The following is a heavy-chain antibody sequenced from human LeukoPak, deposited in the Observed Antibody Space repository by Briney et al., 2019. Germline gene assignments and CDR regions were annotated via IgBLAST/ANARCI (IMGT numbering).Heavy chain of an antibody. CDR3: AKERDTAMVTIDY. CDR1: GFTFSSYG. D-gene: IGHD5-18*01. Sequence: GGSLRLSCAASGFTFSSYGMHWVRQAPGKGLEWVAFIRYDGSNKYCADSVKGRFTISRDNSKNTLYLQMNSMRAEDTAVYYCAKERDTAMVTIDYWGQGTLVTVSS. CDR2: IRYDGSNK. V-gene: IGHV3-30*02. J-gene: IGHJ4*02.